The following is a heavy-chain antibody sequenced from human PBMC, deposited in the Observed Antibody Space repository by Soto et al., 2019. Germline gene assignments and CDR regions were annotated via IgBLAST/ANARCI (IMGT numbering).Heavy chain of an antibody. J-gene: IGHJ6*02. CDR2: IMPLYAKP. V-gene: IGHV1-69*01. CDR3: ASLNKWSSGDGRSDV. CDR1: GGTFNTYT. D-gene: IGHD1-26*01. Sequence: QVQLVQSGAEMKKPGSSVKVSCKASGGTFNTYTISWVRQVPGQGLEWMGGIMPLYAKPTYAQPFLGRLTIAADEHTSTVYMELSSLRSEDTARYYCASLNKWSSGDGRSDVWGRGTAVSVSS.